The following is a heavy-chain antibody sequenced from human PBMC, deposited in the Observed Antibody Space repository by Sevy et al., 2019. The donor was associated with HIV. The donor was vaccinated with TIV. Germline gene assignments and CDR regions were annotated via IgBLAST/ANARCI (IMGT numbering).Heavy chain of an antibody. D-gene: IGHD6-13*01. CDR3: ARDLPPSATTLAHFDC. CDR2: ISNSGTTI. J-gene: IGHJ4*02. Sequence: GGSLRLSCAASGFTFSSYEVSWVRQTPGKGLEWVSYISNSGTTIYYSDSVKGRCTTSRDNARNSLYLQMNSLIAEDTAIYYCARDLPPSATTLAHFDCWGQGTLVTVSS. V-gene: IGHV3-48*03. CDR1: GFTFSSYE.